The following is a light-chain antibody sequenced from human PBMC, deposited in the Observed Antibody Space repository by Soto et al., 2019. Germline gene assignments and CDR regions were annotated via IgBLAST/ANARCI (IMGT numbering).Light chain of an antibody. CDR2: SNA. V-gene: IGLV1-40*01. CDR1: SSDIGAGYD. J-gene: IGLJ1*01. Sequence: QPVLTQPPSVSEAPGQRVTISCTGTSSDIGAGYDVHWYQQPPGAAPKLLIYSNAIRPSGVPDRFSASKSGTSASLAITGLRAEDEADYYCQSYDSSLTTYVFGTGTKLTVL. CDR3: QSYDSSLTTYV.